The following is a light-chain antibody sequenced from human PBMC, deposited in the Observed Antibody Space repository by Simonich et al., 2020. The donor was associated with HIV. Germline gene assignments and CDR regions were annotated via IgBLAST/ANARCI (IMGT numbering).Light chain of an antibody. CDR1: QSISSC. V-gene: IGKV1-5*03. CDR3: QQYNSHFPT. CDR2: KAS. J-gene: IGKJ1*01. Sequence: DIQMTQSPSSVSASVGDRDTSTCRATQSISSCLAWYQQKPGKAPKLLIYKASSLESGVPSTFSGSGSGTEFTLTISSLQPDDFATYYCQQYNSHFPTFGQGTKVEIK.